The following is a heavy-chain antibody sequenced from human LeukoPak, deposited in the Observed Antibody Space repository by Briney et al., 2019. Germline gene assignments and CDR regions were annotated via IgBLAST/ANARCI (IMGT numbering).Heavy chain of an antibody. CDR2: INPSGGST. Sequence: ASVTVSCKASGYTFTSYYMHWVRQAPGQGLEWMGIINPSGGSTSYAQKFQGRVTMTRDTSTSTVYMELSSLRSEDTAVYYCARDQLVPTYYDFWSGYYAFDYWGQGTLVTVSS. CDR1: GYTFTSYY. V-gene: IGHV1-46*01. D-gene: IGHD3-3*01. CDR3: ARDQLVPTYYDFWSGYYAFDY. J-gene: IGHJ4*02.